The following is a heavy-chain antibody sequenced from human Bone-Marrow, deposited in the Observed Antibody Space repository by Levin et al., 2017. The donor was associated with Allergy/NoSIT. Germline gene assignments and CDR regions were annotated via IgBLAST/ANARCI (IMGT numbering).Heavy chain of an antibody. CDR3: AKDSGSGGSILVVVAATDY. J-gene: IGHJ4*02. D-gene: IGHD2-15*01. V-gene: IGHV3-23*01. Sequence: PGGSLRLSCAASGFTFTSYAMNWVRQAPGKGLEWVSAISGSGGSTYYADSVKGRFTISRDNSKNTLYLQMNSLRAEDTALYYCAKDSGSGGSILVVVAATDYWGQGALVTVSS. CDR1: GFTFTSYA. CDR2: ISGSGGST.